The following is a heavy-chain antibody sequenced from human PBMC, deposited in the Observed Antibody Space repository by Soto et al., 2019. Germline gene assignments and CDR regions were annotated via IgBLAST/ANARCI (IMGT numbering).Heavy chain of an antibody. CDR1: GFSLSTTGVG. CDR2: IYWAGEK. Sequence: QITLKESGPTLVKPTQTLTLTCTFSGFSLSTTGVGVGCIRQPPGKALEWLALIYWAGEKRYSPSLKSRLTITKDTSKNQVVLTMTSMDPVDTATYYCAHRPWYAFEPWGQGILVTVSS. CDR3: AHRPWYAFEP. V-gene: IGHV2-5*02. D-gene: IGHD6-13*01. J-gene: IGHJ5*02.